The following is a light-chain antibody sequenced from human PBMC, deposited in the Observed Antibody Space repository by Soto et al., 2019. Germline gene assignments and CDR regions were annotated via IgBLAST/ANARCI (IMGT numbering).Light chain of an antibody. Sequence: DIQMTQSPSSLSASVGDRVTITCQASQDISNYLNWYQQKPGKAPKLLMSDASILETGVPSRFSGSGSGTDFTFTISGLQPEDIATYYCQQYDTLPPTFGHGTKVDLK. J-gene: IGKJ3*01. V-gene: IGKV1-33*01. CDR1: QDISNY. CDR3: QQYDTLPPT. CDR2: DAS.